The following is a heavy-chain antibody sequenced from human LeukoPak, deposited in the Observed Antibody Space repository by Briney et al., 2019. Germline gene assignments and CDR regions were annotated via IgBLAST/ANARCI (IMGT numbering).Heavy chain of an antibody. CDR1: EFTFTNYS. D-gene: IGHD2/OR15-2a*01. V-gene: IGHV3-30*04. Sequence: GRSLRLSCAASEFTFTNYSMHWVRQAPGRGLEWVAVISYDGSNKYYADSVKGRFTISRDNVKNTLYLQINILRSEETAVYYCARDWFHAIDYWGQGTLVTVSS. CDR3: ARDWFHAIDY. CDR2: ISYDGSNK. J-gene: IGHJ4*02.